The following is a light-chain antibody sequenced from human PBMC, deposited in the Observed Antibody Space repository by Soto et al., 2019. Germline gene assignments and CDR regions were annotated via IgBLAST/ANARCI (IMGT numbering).Light chain of an antibody. Sequence: EIVLTHSPDTLSLSPGERATLSCRASLTVTNNYLAWYQQKAGQAPRLVIYDASNRATAIPNRFSGSGFGTDFTLTITRLEPEDFAVYYCQQYGDSPQTFGPGTKVDIK. CDR2: DAS. CDR1: LTVTNNY. J-gene: IGKJ1*01. V-gene: IGKV3-20*01. CDR3: QQYGDSPQT.